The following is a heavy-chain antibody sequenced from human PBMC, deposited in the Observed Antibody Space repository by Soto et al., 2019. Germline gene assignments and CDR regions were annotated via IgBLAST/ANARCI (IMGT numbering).Heavy chain of an antibody. Sequence: PSETLSLTCTVSGGSISSYYWSWIRQPPGKGLEWIGYIYYSGSTNYNPSLKSRVTISVDTSKNQFSLKLSSVTAADTAVYYCARGSYYGPFDYWGQGTLVTVSS. CDR1: GGSISSYY. J-gene: IGHJ4*02. CDR3: ARGSYYGPFDY. V-gene: IGHV4-59*01. D-gene: IGHD1-26*01. CDR2: IYYSGST.